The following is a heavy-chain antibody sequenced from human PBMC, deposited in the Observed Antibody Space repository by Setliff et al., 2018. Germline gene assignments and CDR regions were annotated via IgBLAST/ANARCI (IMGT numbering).Heavy chain of an antibody. V-gene: IGHV3-11*04. CDR2: ISSSSSTI. CDR1: GFTFSDYY. Sequence: PGGSLRLSCAASGFTFSDYYMSWIRQAPGKGLEWVSYISSSSSTIYYADSVKGRFTISRDNAKNSLYRRMNSLRAEDTAVYYCARVAGRGRYWYFDLWGRGTLVTVSS. CDR3: ARVAGRGRYWYFDL. J-gene: IGHJ2*01.